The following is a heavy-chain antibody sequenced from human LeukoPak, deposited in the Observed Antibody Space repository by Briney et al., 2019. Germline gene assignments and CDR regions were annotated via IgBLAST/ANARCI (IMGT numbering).Heavy chain of an antibody. CDR1: GYTFTTYY. CDR2: INPSGGST. CDR3: AKDRIPPRRSPWTIAAVGRGHFDY. Sequence: ASVKVSCKASGYTFTTYYMHWVRQAPGQGLEWMGIINPSGGSTNYAQNFQGRVTVTRDTSTTTVYMELSSLRAEDTAVYYCAKDRIPPRRSPWTIAAVGRGHFDYWGQGTLVTVSS. D-gene: IGHD6-13*01. J-gene: IGHJ4*02. V-gene: IGHV1-46*01.